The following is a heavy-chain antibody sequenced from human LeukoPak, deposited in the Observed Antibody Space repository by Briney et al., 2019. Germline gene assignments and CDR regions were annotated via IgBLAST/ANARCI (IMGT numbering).Heavy chain of an antibody. CDR1: GGTFSSYA. CDR3: ARVEGVQLWGIIDY. V-gene: IGHV1-8*02. CDR2: VFPKNGAT. J-gene: IGHJ4*02. D-gene: IGHD5-18*01. Sequence: ASVKFSCKASGGTFSSYAISWVRQAPGQGLEWIGWVFPKNGATKYAQSFQGRVTMTRNTSISTAYMELSSLRSEDTAVYYCARVEGVQLWGIIDYWGQGTLVTVSS.